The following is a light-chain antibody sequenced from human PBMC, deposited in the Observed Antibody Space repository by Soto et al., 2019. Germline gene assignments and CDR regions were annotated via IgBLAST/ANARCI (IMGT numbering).Light chain of an antibody. V-gene: IGKV3-20*01. J-gene: IGKJ1*01. CDR2: GAS. Sequence: EIVLTQSPGTLSLSPGERATLSCRASQSVSSSYLAWYQQKPGQAPRLLIYGASSRATGIPDRFSGSGSGTDLTLTISGLEPEDFVVYYCQQFGTSPWTFGQGTKVQIK. CDR1: QSVSSSY. CDR3: QQFGTSPWT.